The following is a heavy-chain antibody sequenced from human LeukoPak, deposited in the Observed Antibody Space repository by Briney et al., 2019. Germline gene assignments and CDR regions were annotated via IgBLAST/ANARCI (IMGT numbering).Heavy chain of an antibody. D-gene: IGHD3-9*01. CDR2: INPNSGGT. Sequence: ASVKVSCKASGYTFTGYYMHWVRQAPGQGLEWMGCINPNSGGTNYAQKFKGRVTMTRDTSISTPYMEMSRLRTDDTAVYYWANSYDILTGYYFDNWGQGTLVTVSS. CDR1: GYTFTGYY. J-gene: IGHJ4*02. V-gene: IGHV1-2*02. CDR3: ANSYDILTGYYFDN.